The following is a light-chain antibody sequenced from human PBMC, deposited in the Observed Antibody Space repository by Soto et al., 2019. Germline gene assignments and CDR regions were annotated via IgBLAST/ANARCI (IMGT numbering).Light chain of an antibody. J-gene: IGKJ5*01. CDR3: QQYNSYSST. CDR2: KAS. Sequence: DIQMAQSPSTLSGSVGDRVTITCRASQTISSWLAWYQQKPGKAPKLLIYKASTLKSGVPSRFSGSGSGTEFTLTISSLQPDDFATYYCQQYNSYSSTFGQGTRLEIK. V-gene: IGKV1-5*03. CDR1: QTISSW.